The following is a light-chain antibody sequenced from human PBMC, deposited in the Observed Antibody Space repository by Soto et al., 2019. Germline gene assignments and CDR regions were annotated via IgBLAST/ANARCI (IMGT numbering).Light chain of an antibody. V-gene: IGKV3-20*01. CDR1: QSVSSSY. CDR3: QQYGSSRYT. Sequence: EIVLTQSPGTLSLSPGERATLSCRASQSVSSSYLAWYQQKPGQARRLLIYGASNRATGIPDRFSGSGSETDFTLTISRLEPEDFAVYYCQQYGSSRYTFGQGTKVDIK. CDR2: GAS. J-gene: IGKJ2*01.